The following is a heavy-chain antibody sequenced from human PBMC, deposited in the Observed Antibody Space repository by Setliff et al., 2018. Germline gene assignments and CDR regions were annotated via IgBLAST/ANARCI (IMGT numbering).Heavy chain of an antibody. V-gene: IGHV1-46*01. CDR3: ARAGVAATARKGLLEY. CDR2: INPGGGSA. J-gene: IGHJ1*01. Sequence: ASVKVSCKATGYTLSRHYMHWVRQAPGQGLEWMGIINPGGGSASIVQKFQGRVTMTSDTSTSTVYLDLSGLTSEDTAVYYCARAGVAATARKGLLEYWGQGTLVTVSS. D-gene: IGHD6-13*01. CDR1: GYTLSRHY.